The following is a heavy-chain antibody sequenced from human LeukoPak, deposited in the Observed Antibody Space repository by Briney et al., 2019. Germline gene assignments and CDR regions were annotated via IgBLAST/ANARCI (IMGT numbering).Heavy chain of an antibody. J-gene: IGHJ4*02. CDR2: VFPGDSDT. D-gene: IGHD3-10*01. V-gene: IGHV5-51*01. Sequence: GESLKISCKGSGYSFTRNWIGWVRQMPGKGLEWMGIVFPGDSDTRYSPSFQGQVTISADKSITTAYLQWSSLKASDTAMYYCVKLHRSYSYGSGPSLPFDSWGQGTLVTVSS. CDR1: GYSFTRNW. CDR3: VKLHRSYSYGSGPSLPFDS.